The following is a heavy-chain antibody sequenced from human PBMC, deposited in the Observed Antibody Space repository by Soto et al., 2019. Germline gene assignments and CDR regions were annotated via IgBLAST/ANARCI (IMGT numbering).Heavy chain of an antibody. Sequence: QVQLQESGPGLVKPSQTLSLTCTVSGGSISSDGYYWSWIRQHPGKGLEWIGYISYSGNTYYHPSXXSXVXXSLDTSKNPFSLKLGSVTAADPAVYYCATYGDYGYWGQGTLVTVSS. D-gene: IGHD4-17*01. CDR1: GGSISSDGYY. CDR2: ISYSGNT. CDR3: ATYGDYGY. J-gene: IGHJ4*02. V-gene: IGHV4-31*01.